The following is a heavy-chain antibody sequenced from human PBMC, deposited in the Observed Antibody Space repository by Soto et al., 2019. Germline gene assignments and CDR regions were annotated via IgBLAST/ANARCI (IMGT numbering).Heavy chain of an antibody. CDR1: GFTFSIYA. CDR2: ISTNGGST. J-gene: IGHJ4*02. CDR3: VKGEYYYDSSGYYPFDY. Sequence: GGTLRLSCSASGFTFSIYAMHWVRQAPGKGLEYVSSISTNGGSTDYADSVKGRFTISRDNSKNTVYLQMSSLRVEDTAVYYCVKGEYYYDSSGYYPFDYWGQGT. D-gene: IGHD3-22*01. V-gene: IGHV3-64D*06.